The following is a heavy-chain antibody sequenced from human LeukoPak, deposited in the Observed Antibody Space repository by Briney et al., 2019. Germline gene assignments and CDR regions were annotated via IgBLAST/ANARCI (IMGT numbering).Heavy chain of an antibody. V-gene: IGHV4-61*02. J-gene: IGHJ5*02. CDR1: GDSISSGSYY. D-gene: IGHD3-10*01. CDR2: IYTSGST. CDR3: AREAVGGSGSYSVDP. Sequence: SETLSLTCTVSGDSISSGSYYWGWIRQPAGKGLEWIGRIYTSGSTNYNPSLKSRVTISVDTSKNQFSLKLSSVTAADTAVYYCAREAVGGSGSYSVDPWGQGTLVTVSS.